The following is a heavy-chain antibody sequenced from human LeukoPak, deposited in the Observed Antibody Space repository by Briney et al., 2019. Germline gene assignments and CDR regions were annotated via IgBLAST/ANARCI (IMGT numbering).Heavy chain of an antibody. D-gene: IGHD6-13*01. V-gene: IGHV3-30*18. J-gene: IGHJ4*02. CDR3: AKDPHSSSWYYFDS. Sequence: GGSLRPSHAAASFTFAYFAMHWVRQAPGKGLEWVAVLSDDGSNKFYADSVKGRFTISRDNSKNTLYLQMNSLRAEDTAFYYCAKDPHSSSWYYFDSWGQGTLVTVSS. CDR1: SFTFAYFA. CDR2: LSDDGSNK.